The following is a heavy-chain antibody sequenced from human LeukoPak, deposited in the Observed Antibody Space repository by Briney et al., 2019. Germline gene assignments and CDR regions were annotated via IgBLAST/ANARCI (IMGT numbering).Heavy chain of an antibody. J-gene: IGHJ3*02. V-gene: IGHV3-53*01. CDR2: IYSGGST. D-gene: IGHD6-19*01. CDR1: GFTVSSNY. Sequence: GGSLRLSCAASGFTVSSNYMSWVRQAPGKGLEWVSVIYSGGSTYYADSVKGRFTISRDNSKNTLYLQMNSLRAEDTAVYYCARDNGQWLVTGGAFDIWGQGTMVTVSS. CDR3: ARDNGQWLVTGGAFDI.